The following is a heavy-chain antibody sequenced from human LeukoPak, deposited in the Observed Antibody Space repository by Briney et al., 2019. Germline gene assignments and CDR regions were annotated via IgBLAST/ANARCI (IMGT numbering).Heavy chain of an antibody. J-gene: IGHJ4*02. V-gene: IGHV3-21*01. CDR1: GFTFSTYS. Sequence: GGSLRLSCAASGFTFSTYSMNWVRQAPGKGLEWVSSISSTSSYIYYADSVKGRFTISRDNAQKSLYLQMNSLRAEDTAVYYCARVGYSSGWYFDYWGQGTLVTVTS. D-gene: IGHD6-19*01. CDR2: ISSTSSYI. CDR3: ARVGYSSGWYFDY.